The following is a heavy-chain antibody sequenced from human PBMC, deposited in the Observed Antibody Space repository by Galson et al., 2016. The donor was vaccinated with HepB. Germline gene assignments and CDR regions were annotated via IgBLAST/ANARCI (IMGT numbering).Heavy chain of an antibody. CDR1: GGSISSNF. V-gene: IGHV4-59*01. Sequence: SETLSLTCSVSGGSISSNFWSWLRQPPEKGLEWIGYIYYSGSTNYSPSLKGRVTISLDTSKDQFSLKLTSVTAADTAVYYCARDLSVAGLGYYNNGMDVWGKGITVTVAS. J-gene: IGHJ6*04. D-gene: IGHD6-19*01. CDR2: IYYSGST. CDR3: ARDLSVAGLGYYNNGMDV.